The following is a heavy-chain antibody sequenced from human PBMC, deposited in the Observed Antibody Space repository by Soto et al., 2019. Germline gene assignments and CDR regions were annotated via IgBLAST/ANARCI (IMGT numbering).Heavy chain of an antibody. Sequence: SETLSLTCTVSCGSISSNYWTWIRQPPGKGLEWIGYVYNSGSTNYNPSLKSRVTISEDTSKSQFSLKANSMTAADTAVYYCARYRREAVAGYTLDNWGQGILVTVSS. J-gene: IGHJ4*02. CDR3: ARYRREAVAGYTLDN. V-gene: IGHV4-59*01. D-gene: IGHD6-13*01. CDR1: CGSISSNY. CDR2: VYNSGST.